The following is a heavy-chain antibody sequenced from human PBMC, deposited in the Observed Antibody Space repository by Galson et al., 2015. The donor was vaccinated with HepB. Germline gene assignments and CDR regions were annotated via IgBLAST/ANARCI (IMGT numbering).Heavy chain of an antibody. J-gene: IGHJ4*02. CDR2: IYSGGST. CDR1: GFIVSSNF. CDR3: ARGSPYYYDSSGYFPHYFDY. V-gene: IGHV3-53*01. Sequence: SLRLSCAVSGFIVSSNFMSWLRQAPGKGLEWVSVIYSGGSTHYADSVKGRFTISRDNSKNTLYLQMNSLRAEDTAVYYCARGSPYYYDSSGYFPHYFDYWGQGTLVTVSS. D-gene: IGHD3-22*01.